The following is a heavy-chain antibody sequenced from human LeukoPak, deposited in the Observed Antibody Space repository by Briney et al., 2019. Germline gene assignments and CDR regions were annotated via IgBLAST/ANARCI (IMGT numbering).Heavy chain of an antibody. CDR1: GFTFSSYA. CDR2: ISGSGDTT. Sequence: GGSLRLSCAASGFTFSSYAMSWVRQAPGKGLEWVSAISGSGDTTYYADSVKGRFTISRDNSKSTLYLQMNSLRAEDTAVYYCAKSRGESRGASNYWGQGTLVTVSS. J-gene: IGHJ4*02. D-gene: IGHD1-26*01. V-gene: IGHV3-23*01. CDR3: AKSRGESRGASNY.